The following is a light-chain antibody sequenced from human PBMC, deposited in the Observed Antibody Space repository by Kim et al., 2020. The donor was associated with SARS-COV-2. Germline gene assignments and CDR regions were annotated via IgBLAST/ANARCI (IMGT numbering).Light chain of an antibody. CDR1: QSISYS. J-gene: IGKJ1*01. Sequence: SESVGDRVTITCRASQSISYSLAWYQQKPGEAPKLLIYMASTLEGGVPSRFSGSGSGTEFALTISSLQPDDFATYYCQQYNSFWNFGQGTKVDIK. CDR2: MAS. V-gene: IGKV1-5*03. CDR3: QQYNSFWN.